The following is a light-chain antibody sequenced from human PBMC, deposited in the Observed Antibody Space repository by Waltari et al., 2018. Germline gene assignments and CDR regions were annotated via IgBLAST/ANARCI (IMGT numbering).Light chain of an antibody. CDR1: QSDSSN. CDR2: GAS. J-gene: IGKJ5*01. Sequence: EIVMTQSPATLPVSPGARATLSCRASQSDSSNLAWYQQKPGQAPRLLIYGASTRATGIPARFSGSGSGTEFTLTISSLQSEDVAVYYCQQYNNWPPITFGQGTRLEIK. CDR3: QQYNNWPPIT. V-gene: IGKV3-15*01.